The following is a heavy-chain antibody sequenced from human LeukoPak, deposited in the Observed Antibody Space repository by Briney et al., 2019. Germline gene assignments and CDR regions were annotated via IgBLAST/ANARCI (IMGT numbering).Heavy chain of an antibody. CDR1: SGSISSGAYY. D-gene: IGHD2-15*01. Sequence: SETLSLTCPVSSGSISSGAYYWSWIRQHPGKGLEWIGYIYYSGSTYYNPSLRSRVTISVDTSKNQFSLRLSSVTAADTAVYYCARVQGRFTLDYWGQGTLVTVSS. CDR3: ARVQGRFTLDY. J-gene: IGHJ4*02. V-gene: IGHV4-31*03. CDR2: IYYSGST.